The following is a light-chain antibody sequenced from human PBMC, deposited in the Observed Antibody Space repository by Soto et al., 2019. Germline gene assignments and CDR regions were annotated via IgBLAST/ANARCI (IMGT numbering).Light chain of an antibody. CDR1: TGAVTSAHF. CDR2: NTN. J-gene: IGLJ2*01. CDR3: LLSYGGARV. Sequence: QAVVTQEPSLTVSPGGTVTLTCASSTGAVTSAHFPYWFQQKPGQAPRPLMYNTNNKHSWTPARFSGSLLGGKTALTLSGAQSEDEAEYYCLLSYGGARVFAGGTQLTVL. V-gene: IGLV7-46*01.